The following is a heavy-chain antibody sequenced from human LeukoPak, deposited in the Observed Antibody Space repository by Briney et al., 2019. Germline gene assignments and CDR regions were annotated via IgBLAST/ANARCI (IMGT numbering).Heavy chain of an antibody. CDR2: INHSGST. J-gene: IGHJ5*02. CDR1: GGSFSDYY. Sequence: PSETLSLTCAVYGGSFSDYYWIWIRQPPGKGLEWIGEINHSGSTNYNPSLKSRVTISVDTSKNQFSLKLSSVTAADTAVYYCARIGCSSTSCYTGVLWFDPWGQGTLVTVSS. V-gene: IGHV4-34*01. D-gene: IGHD2-2*02. CDR3: ARIGCSSTSCYTGVLWFDP.